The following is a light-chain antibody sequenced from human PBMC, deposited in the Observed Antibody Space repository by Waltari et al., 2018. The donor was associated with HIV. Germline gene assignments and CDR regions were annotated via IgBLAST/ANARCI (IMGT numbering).Light chain of an antibody. J-gene: IGLJ2*01. CDR2: EDK. V-gene: IGLV3-1*01. CDR3: RAWGSNTAV. Sequence: SYELTQPPSVSVSPGQTASVTCSADKLGDKYVSWYQQKPGQSPVVVIYEDKKRPSGIPERFSGSNSGNTATLTISGTQAMDEADYYCRAWGSNTAVLGGGTKLTVL. CDR1: KLGDKY.